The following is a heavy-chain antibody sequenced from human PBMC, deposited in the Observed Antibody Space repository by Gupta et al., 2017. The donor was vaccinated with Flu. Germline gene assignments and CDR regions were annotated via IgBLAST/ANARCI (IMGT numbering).Heavy chain of an antibody. CDR3: AKDDKRAYRSGWYYPFTDC. V-gene: IGHV3-30*18. J-gene: IGHJ4*02. CDR2: ISYDGDNA. CDR1: GFTFSAYG. Sequence: QVQLVESGGGVVQPGTSLRLSCAASGFTFSAYGLHWVRQAPGKGLEWLAVISYDGDNANYADSVRGRFTISRDNSQNTLYLQLNSLRAEDTAIYYCAKDDKRAYRSGWYYPFTDCWGQGTLVTVSS. D-gene: IGHD6-19*01.